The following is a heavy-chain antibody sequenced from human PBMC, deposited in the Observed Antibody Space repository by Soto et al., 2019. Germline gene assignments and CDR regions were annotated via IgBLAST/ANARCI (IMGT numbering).Heavy chain of an antibody. CDR2: IKQDGSEK. CDR3: ARDGNTPNVLLWFGELPYNWFDP. Sequence: GGSLRLSCAASGFTFSSYWMSWVRQAPGKGLEWVANIKQDGSEKYYVDSVKGRFTISRDNAKNSLYLQMNSLRAEDTAVYYCARDGNTPNVLLWFGELPYNWFDPWGQGTLVTVSS. V-gene: IGHV3-7*05. J-gene: IGHJ5*02. CDR1: GFTFSSYW. D-gene: IGHD3-10*01.